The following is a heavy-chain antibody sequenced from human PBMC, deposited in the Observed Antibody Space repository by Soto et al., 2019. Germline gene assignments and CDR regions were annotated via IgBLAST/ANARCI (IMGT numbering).Heavy chain of an antibody. CDR3: ARGEQQLAYYYYYYMDV. CDR2: IYSGGST. V-gene: IGHV3-66*01. CDR1: GCTVSSNY. Sequence: EVQLVESGGGLVQPGGSLRLSCAAAGCTVSSNYMSWVRQAPGKGLEWVSVIYSGGSTYYADSVKGRFTISRDNSKNTLYLQMNSLRAEDTAVYYCARGEQQLAYYYYYYMDVWGKGTTVTVSS. D-gene: IGHD6-13*01. J-gene: IGHJ6*03.